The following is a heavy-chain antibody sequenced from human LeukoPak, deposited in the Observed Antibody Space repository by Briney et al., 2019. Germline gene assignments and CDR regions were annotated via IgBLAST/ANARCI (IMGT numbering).Heavy chain of an antibody. J-gene: IGHJ6*03. D-gene: IGHD2-15*01. Sequence: NPSETLSLTCTVSGGSISSSSYYWGWIRQPPGKGLEWIGSIYYSGSTYCNPSLKSRVTISVDTSKNQFSLKLSSVTAADTAVYYCARKDMDYYYMDVWGKGTTVTVSS. CDR3: ARKDMDYYYMDV. CDR1: GGSISSSSYY. CDR2: IYYSGST. V-gene: IGHV4-39*07.